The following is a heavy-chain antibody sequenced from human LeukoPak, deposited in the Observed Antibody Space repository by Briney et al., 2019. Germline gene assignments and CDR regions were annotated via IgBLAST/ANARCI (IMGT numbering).Heavy chain of an antibody. CDR3: ARGVEMATIPAY. CDR2: IIPIFGTA. CDR1: GGTFSSYA. V-gene: IGHV1-69*13. Sequence: SVKVPCKAFGGTFSSYAISWVRQAPGQGLEWMGGIIPIFGTANYAQKFQGRVTITADESTSTAYMELSSLRSEDTAVYYCARGVEMATIPAYWGQGTLVTVSS. J-gene: IGHJ4*02. D-gene: IGHD5-24*01.